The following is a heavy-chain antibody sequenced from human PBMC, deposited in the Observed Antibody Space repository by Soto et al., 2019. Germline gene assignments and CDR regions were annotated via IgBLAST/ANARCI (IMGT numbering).Heavy chain of an antibody. CDR3: ARVVGATYGLDY. CDR1: GGSISSSSYY. Sequence: SETLSLTCTVSGGSISSSSYYWGWIRQPPGKGLEGIGSIYYSGSTYYNPSLKSRVTISVDTSKNQFSLKLSSVTAADTDVYYCARVVGATYGLDYWGQGTLVTVSS. J-gene: IGHJ4*02. D-gene: IGHD1-26*01. V-gene: IGHV4-39*07. CDR2: IYYSGST.